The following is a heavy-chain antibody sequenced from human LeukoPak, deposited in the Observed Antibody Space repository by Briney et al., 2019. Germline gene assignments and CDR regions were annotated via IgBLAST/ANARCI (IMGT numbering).Heavy chain of an antibody. Sequence: SETLSLTCTVSGGSISSYFWSWIRQPPGKGLEWIGYIYYSGSTTYNPSLKSRVTISVDTSKNQFSLKLSSVTAADTAVCYCARLWDSSGYSGAFDIWGQGTMVTVSS. J-gene: IGHJ3*02. V-gene: IGHV4-59*08. CDR2: IYYSGST. CDR3: ARLWDSSGYSGAFDI. CDR1: GGSISSYF. D-gene: IGHD3-22*01.